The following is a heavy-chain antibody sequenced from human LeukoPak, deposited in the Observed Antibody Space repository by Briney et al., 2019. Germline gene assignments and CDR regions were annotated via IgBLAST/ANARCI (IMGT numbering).Heavy chain of an antibody. D-gene: IGHD1-14*01. Sequence: PSETLSLTCTVSGGSISSYYWSWIRQPPGKGLEWIGYIYYSGSTNYNPSLKSRVTISVDTSKNQFSLKLSSVTAADTAGYYCARHSGRGGPGDPGIDYWGQGTLVTVSS. CDR2: IYYSGST. V-gene: IGHV4-59*08. CDR3: ARHSGRGGPGDPGIDY. J-gene: IGHJ4*02. CDR1: GGSISSYY.